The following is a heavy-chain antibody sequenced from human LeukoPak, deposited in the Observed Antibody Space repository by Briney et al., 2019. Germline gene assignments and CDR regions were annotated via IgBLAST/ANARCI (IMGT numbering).Heavy chain of an antibody. J-gene: IGHJ3*01. CDR2: IYYTGST. CDR3: ARGLIVVANTGTFDF. V-gene: IGHV4-59*01. D-gene: IGHD3-22*01. Sequence: PSETLSLTCTVSGGSISSNYWNWIRQPPGKGLEWMGYIYYTGSTSYNPSLKNRVTLSADTSKHQFSLRLTSVTAADTAVYYCARGLIVVANTGTFDFWGQGTMVTVSS. CDR1: GGSISSNY.